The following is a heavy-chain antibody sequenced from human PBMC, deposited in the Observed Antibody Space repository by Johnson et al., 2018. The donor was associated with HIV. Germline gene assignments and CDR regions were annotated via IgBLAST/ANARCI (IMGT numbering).Heavy chain of an antibody. Sequence: VQLVESGGGLVQPGGSLRLSCAASGFTVSSNSMSWVRQATGKGLEWVQVIYTGGSTYNAASVKGRFTITRDNSKNTLYLQMNSLKAEDTAVYYCAREATYYDYVWGSYAFDIWGQGTMVTVSS. CDR3: AREATYYDYVWGSYAFDI. CDR1: GFTVSSNS. D-gene: IGHD3-16*01. CDR2: IYTGGST. V-gene: IGHV3-66*01. J-gene: IGHJ3*02.